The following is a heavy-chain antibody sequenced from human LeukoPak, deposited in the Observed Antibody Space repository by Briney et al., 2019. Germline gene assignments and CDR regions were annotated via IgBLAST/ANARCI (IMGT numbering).Heavy chain of an antibody. V-gene: IGHV3-23*01. D-gene: IGHD1-26*01. CDR2: ISGSGGST. J-gene: IGHJ3*02. CDR3: ARGGSYWDAFDI. CDR1: GFTVSSNY. Sequence: GGSLRLSCAASGFTVSSNYMSWVRQASGKGLEWVSAISGSGGSTYYADSVKGRFTISRDNSKNTLYLQMNNLRAEDTAVYYCARGGSYWDAFDIWGQGTMVTVSS.